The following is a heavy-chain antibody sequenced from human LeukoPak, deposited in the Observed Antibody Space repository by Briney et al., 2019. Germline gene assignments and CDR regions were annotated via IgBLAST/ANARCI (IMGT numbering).Heavy chain of an antibody. D-gene: IGHD6-13*01. CDR2: MNPNSGNT. V-gene: IGHV1-8*01. Sequence: ASVKVSCKASGYTFTSYASNWVRQATGQGLEWMGWMNPNSGNTGYAQKFQGRVTMTRNTSISTAYMELSSLRYEDTAVYYCATYSSINWGQGTLVTVSS. J-gene: IGHJ4*02. CDR3: ATYSSIN. CDR1: GYTFTSYA.